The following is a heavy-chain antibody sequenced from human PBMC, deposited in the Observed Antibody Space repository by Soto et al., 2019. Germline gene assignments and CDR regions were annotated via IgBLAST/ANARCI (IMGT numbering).Heavy chain of an antibody. V-gene: IGHV4-39*01. D-gene: IGHD3-22*01. CDR1: DGSITSSNNF. CDR3: ASSYYFDSGGYYHTFDS. J-gene: IGHJ4*02. Sequence: SETLSLTCTVSDGSITSSNNFWGWIRQPPGKGLEWIGTIFYGGNTYYNPSLKSRVTMSVDTFKNQFSLRLSSVTAADTAVYLCASSYYFDSGGYYHTFDSWGQGTLVTVSS. CDR2: IFYGGNT.